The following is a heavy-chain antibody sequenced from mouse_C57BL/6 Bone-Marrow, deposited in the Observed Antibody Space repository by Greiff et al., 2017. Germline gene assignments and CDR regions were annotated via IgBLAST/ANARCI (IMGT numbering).Heavy chain of an antibody. CDR2: IDPSDSYT. V-gene: IGHV1-50*01. CDR3: ARFALGFAY. J-gene: IGHJ3*01. CDR1: GYTFTSYW. Sequence: QVQLQQSGAELVKPGASVKLSCKASGYTFTSYWMQWVKPRPGQGLEWIGEIDPSDSYTNYNQKFKGKATLTVDTSSSTAYMQLSSLTSEDSAVYYCARFALGFAYWGQGTLVTVSA.